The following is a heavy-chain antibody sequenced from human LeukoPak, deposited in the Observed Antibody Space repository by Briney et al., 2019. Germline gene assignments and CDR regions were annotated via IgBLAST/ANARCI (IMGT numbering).Heavy chain of an antibody. CDR2: IDPNSGGT. D-gene: IGHD1-26*01. CDR3: ARDQEGAIDY. CDR1: GYTFTGYY. Sequence: ASVKVSCKASGYTFTGYYMHWVRQAPGKELEWMGWIDPNSGGTNYAQKFQGWVTMTRDTSISTAYMELSRLRSDDTAVYYCARDQEGAIDYWGQGTLVTVSS. V-gene: IGHV1-2*04. J-gene: IGHJ4*02.